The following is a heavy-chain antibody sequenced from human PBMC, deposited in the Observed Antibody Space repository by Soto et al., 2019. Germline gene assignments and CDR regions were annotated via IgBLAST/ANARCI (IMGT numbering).Heavy chain of an antibody. Sequence: GGSLRLSCAASGFTFSSYAMHWVRQAPGKGLEWVAVISYDGSNKYYADSVKGRFTISRDNSKNTLYLQMNSLRAEDTAVYYCARAPLYYYDSSGYDGGMDVWGQGTTVTV. CDR1: GFTFSSYA. CDR2: ISYDGSNK. CDR3: ARAPLYYYDSSGYDGGMDV. D-gene: IGHD3-22*01. J-gene: IGHJ6*02. V-gene: IGHV3-30-3*01.